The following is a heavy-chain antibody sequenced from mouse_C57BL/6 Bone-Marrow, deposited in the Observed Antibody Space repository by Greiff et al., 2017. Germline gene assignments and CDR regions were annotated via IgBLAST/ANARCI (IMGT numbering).Heavy chain of an antibody. CDR3: ARSYDYGDYTMDY. CDR2: MHPNGGSP. CDR1: GYTFTNYW. Sequence: QVQLQQPGAELVKPGASVKLSCKASGYTFTNYWMHWVKQRPGQGLEWIGMMHPNGGSPDYNEKFKSEATLSVDKSSRTAYMELSSLTCEDSAVYYCARSYDYGDYTMDYWGQGTSVTVSS. D-gene: IGHD2-4*01. V-gene: IGHV1-64*01. J-gene: IGHJ4*01.